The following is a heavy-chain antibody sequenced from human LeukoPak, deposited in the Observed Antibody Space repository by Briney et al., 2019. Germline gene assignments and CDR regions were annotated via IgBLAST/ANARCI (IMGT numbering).Heavy chain of an antibody. J-gene: IGHJ6*03. CDR1: GYTFTSYG. Sequence: ASVKVSCKASGYTFTSYGISWVRQAPGQELEWMGWISAYNGNTNYAQKLQGRVTMTTDTSTSTAYMELRSLRSDDTALYFCARGGYSYGYAGVSPHYMAFWGKGTTVTVSS. CDR2: ISAYNGNT. CDR3: ARGGYSYGYAGVSPHYMAF. D-gene: IGHD5-18*01. V-gene: IGHV1-18*01.